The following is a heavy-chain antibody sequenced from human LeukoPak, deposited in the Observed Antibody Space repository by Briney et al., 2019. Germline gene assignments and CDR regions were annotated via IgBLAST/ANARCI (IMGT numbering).Heavy chain of an antibody. CDR2: IRGSDTSA. CDR1: GFTFSSYA. Sequence: PGGSLRLSCAASGFTFSSYAMHWVRQAPGKGLEWVSGIRGSDTSAYYADSVKGRFTISRDNSKNTLYLQMNSLRAEDTAVYYCASNYDFWSGFFLWGQGILVTVSS. J-gene: IGHJ4*02. D-gene: IGHD3-3*01. CDR3: ASNYDFWSGFFL. V-gene: IGHV3-23*01.